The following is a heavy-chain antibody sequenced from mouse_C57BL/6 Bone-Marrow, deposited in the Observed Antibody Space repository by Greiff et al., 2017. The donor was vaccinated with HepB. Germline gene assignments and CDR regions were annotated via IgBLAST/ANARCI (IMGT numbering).Heavy chain of an antibody. V-gene: IGHV1-53*01. J-gene: IGHJ3*01. Sequence: VQLQQPGTELVKPGASVKLSCKASGYTFTSYWMHWVKQRPGQGLEWIGNINPSNGGTNYNEKFKSKATLTVDKSSSTAYMQLSSLTSEDSAVYNCARRWNYGSTPFAYWGQGTLVTVSA. CDR2: INPSNGGT. CDR1: GYTFTSYW. CDR3: ARRWNYGSTPFAY. D-gene: IGHD1-1*01.